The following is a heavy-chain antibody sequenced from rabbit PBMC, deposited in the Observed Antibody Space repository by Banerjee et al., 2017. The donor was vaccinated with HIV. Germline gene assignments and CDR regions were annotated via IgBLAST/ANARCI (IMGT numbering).Heavy chain of an antibody. D-gene: IGHD6-1*01. V-gene: IGHV1S45*01. CDR3: ARNAGYSNYGYALDL. Sequence: QEQLEESGGDLVQPEGSLTLTCTASGFSFSSSYYMYWVRQAPGKGLEWIGCINPGTGITYYASWAKGRFTISKPSSTTVTLQMTSLTAADTATYFCARNAGYSNYGYALDLWGPGTLVTVS. CDR1: GFSFSSSYY. CDR2: INPGTGIT. J-gene: IGHJ6*01.